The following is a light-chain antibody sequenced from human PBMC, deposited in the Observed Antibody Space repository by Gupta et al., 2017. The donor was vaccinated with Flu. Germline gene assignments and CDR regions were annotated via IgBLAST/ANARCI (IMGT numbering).Light chain of an antibody. J-gene: IGKJ2*01. V-gene: IGKV3-20*01. CDR3: HQDGNSPYT. Sequence: FLAQSPGTLSVSPGETVILSCRASESVSWNYLAWYQQKSGQAPRVLLYGTSNRAPGIPDRFSGSGSGTEFTLTISRLEPEDSGSFYCHQDGNSPYTFGQGTKVEIK. CDR2: GTS. CDR1: ESVSWNY.